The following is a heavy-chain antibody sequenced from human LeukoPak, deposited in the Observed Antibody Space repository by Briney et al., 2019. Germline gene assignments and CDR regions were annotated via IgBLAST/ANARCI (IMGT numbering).Heavy chain of an antibody. CDR2: LYHSVST. V-gene: IGHV4-38-2*02. D-gene: IGHD5-24*01. Sequence: SETLSLTCTVSGYSISSGYYWGWIRQPPGKRLGWIGGLYHSVSTYYNPSLKSRVTISVDTSKNQFSLKLSSVTAADTAVYFCARQPGGEMANALDYWGQGTLVTVSS. CDR1: GYSISSGYY. J-gene: IGHJ4*02. CDR3: ARQPGGEMANALDY.